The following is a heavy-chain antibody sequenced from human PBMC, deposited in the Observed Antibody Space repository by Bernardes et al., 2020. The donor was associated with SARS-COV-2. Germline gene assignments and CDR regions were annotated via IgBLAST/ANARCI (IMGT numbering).Heavy chain of an antibody. D-gene: IGHD4-17*01. CDR1: GFTFDDYA. J-gene: IGHJ6*02. CDR2: ISWNSGSI. Sequence: GGSLRLSCAASGFTFDDYAMHWVRQAPGKGLEWVSGISWNSGSIGHADSVKGRFTISRDNAKNSLYLQMNSLRAEDTALYYCAKGTTPYYYYYYGMDVWGQGTTVTVSS. CDR3: AKGTTPYYYYYYGMDV. V-gene: IGHV3-9*01.